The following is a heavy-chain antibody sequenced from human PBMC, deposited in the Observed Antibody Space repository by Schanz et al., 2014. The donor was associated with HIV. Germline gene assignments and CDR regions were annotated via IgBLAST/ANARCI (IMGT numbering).Heavy chain of an antibody. CDR1: GFTFSSYV. V-gene: IGHV3-30*03. Sequence: QEQLVESGGGVVQPGKSLRLSCAASGFTFSSYVMHWVRQAPGKGLEWVAVISYDGSNEYYADSVKGRFTISRDNSKNTLYLQMNSLRTEDTAMYYCARGPMYAYWGQGNLVTVSP. J-gene: IGHJ4*02. CDR3: ARGPMYAY. D-gene: IGHD2-8*01. CDR2: ISYDGSNE.